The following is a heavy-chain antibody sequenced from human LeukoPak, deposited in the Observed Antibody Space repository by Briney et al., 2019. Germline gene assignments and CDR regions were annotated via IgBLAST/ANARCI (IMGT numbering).Heavy chain of an antibody. Sequence: ASVKVSCKASGYTFTGYYMHWVRQAPGQGLEWMGWINPNSGGTNYAQKFQGRVTMTRDTSLSTAYMELSRLRSDDTAVYYCARALRRNSGYYVSDYWGQGTLVTVSS. CDR3: ARALRRNSGYYVSDY. CDR1: GYTFTGYY. D-gene: IGHD3-22*01. CDR2: INPNSGGT. J-gene: IGHJ4*02. V-gene: IGHV1-2*02.